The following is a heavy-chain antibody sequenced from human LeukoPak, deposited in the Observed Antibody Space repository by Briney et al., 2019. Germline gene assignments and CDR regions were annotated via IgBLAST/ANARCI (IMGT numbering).Heavy chain of an antibody. CDR3: ARDNGHKSVDY. Sequence: ASVKVSCKASGYTFSSYGISWLQQAPGQGLEWMGWIGPWNGNTNNAQKFQGRVTMTTDTSTSTLYMDLRSLRSDDTAVYYCARDNGHKSVDYWGQGTLVTVSS. V-gene: IGHV1-18*01. CDR2: IGPWNGNT. CDR1: GYTFSSYG. J-gene: IGHJ4*02. D-gene: IGHD2-21*01.